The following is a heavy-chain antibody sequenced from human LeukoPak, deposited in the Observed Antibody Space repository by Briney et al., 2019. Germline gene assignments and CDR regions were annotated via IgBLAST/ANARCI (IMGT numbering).Heavy chain of an antibody. CDR3: ARENYYDSSSYGMDV. J-gene: IGHJ6*02. CDR1: GFTFSSYA. V-gene: IGHV3-64*01. Sequence: PGGSLRLSCAASGFTFSSYAMHWVRQAPGKGLEYVSAISGNGGSTYYANSVKGRFTISRDNSKNTLYLQMGSLRAEDMAVYYCARENYYDSSSYGMDVWGQGTTVTVSS. CDR2: ISGNGGST. D-gene: IGHD3-22*01.